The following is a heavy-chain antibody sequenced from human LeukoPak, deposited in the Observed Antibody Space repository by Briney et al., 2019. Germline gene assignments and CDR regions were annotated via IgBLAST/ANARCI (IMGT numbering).Heavy chain of an antibody. V-gene: IGHV3-23*01. Sequence: GGSLRLSCAASGFTFSSYAMSWVRQAPGKGLEWVSAISGGGGYTYYADSVKGRFTMSRDNSENTLYLQMNSLRAEDTAVYYCAKDSLYWYFDYWGQGTLVTVSS. CDR3: AKDSLYWYFDY. CDR1: GFTFSSYA. J-gene: IGHJ4*02. D-gene: IGHD2-8*02. CDR2: ISGGGGYT.